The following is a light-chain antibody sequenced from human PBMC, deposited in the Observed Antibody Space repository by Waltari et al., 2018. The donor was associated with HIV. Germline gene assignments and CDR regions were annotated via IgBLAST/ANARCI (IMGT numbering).Light chain of an antibody. CDR3: CSYIGSNNLV. CDR2: DVF. J-gene: IGLJ2*01. V-gene: IGLV2-23*02. Sequence: QSALTQPASVSGSPGQSLTISCPDTRRPDGTYTHATWYHQYPGNSHQPIIYDVFKRPAGVSTRFSGAKSGNTAALTTSGLQAEDEADYHCCSYIGSNNLVFAGGTKVTV. CDR1: RRPDGTYTH.